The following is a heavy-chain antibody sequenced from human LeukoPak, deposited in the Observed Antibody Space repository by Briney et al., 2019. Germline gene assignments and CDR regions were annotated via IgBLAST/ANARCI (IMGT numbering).Heavy chain of an antibody. J-gene: IGHJ4*02. CDR1: GITFSGYW. CDR2: IKGDGSER. Sequence: HPGGSLRLSCAVSGITFSGYWMNWVRQAPGEGLEWVGSIKGDGSERYYADSVKGRFTISRDNSKNTLSLQMNSLRADDTAVYYCTRDANYYGSGSYYGNWGQGTLVTVSS. CDR3: TRDANYYGSGSYYGN. V-gene: IGHV3-7*01. D-gene: IGHD3-10*01.